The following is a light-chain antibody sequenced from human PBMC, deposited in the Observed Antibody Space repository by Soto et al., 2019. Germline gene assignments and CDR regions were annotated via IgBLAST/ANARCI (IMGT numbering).Light chain of an antibody. CDR3: QQYNFWPRT. CDR1: QSVSSN. V-gene: IGKV3-15*01. J-gene: IGKJ1*01. CDR2: GAS. Sequence: EIVMTQSPATLSVSPGERATLSCRASQSVSSNLAWYQQKPGQAPRLIIYGASTRATGIPARFSGSGSGTEFTLTIGSLQSEDFAVYYCQQYNFWPRTFGQGTKVEIK.